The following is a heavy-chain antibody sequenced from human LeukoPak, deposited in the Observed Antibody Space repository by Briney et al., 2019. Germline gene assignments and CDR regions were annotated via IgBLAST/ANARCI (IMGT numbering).Heavy chain of an antibody. Sequence: GGSLRLSCAASGFTFSSYAMHWVRQAPGKGLEGVAVISYDGSNKYSADSVKGRFTISRDNSKTPLYMQMNSLRAVDTAVYYCARALGGYYYYYYGMEVWGQGNTVTVSS. CDR2: ISYDGSNK. CDR1: GFTFSSYA. V-gene: IGHV3-30-3*01. D-gene: IGHD3-16*01. CDR3: ARALGGYYYYYYGMEV. J-gene: IGHJ6*02.